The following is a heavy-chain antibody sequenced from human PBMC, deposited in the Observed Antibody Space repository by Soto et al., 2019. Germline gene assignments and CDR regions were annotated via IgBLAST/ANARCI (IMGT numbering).Heavy chain of an antibody. V-gene: IGHV1-18*01. Sequence: QVQLVQSGAEVKKPGASVKVSCKASGYTFTNFGISWVRQAPGQGLEWMGRISANNGNTNDAQNFQGRVTMSTDTSTSTAYMELRRLRSDDTAVYYCASGGTRIDYWRQGTLVTVSS. CDR3: ASGGTRIDY. CDR1: GYTFTNFG. D-gene: IGHD3-16*01. CDR2: ISANNGNT. J-gene: IGHJ4*02.